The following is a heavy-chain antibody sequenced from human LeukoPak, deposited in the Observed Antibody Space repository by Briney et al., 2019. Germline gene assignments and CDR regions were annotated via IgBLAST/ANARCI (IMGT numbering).Heavy chain of an antibody. V-gene: IGHV3-21*01. CDR2: ISSSSSYI. Sequence: GGSLRLSCAASGFTLSSYSMNWVRQAPGKGLEWVSSISSSSSYIYYADSVKGRFTISRDNAKNSLYLQMNSLRAEDTAVYYCARDRSPGYSYATDYWGQGTLVTVSS. J-gene: IGHJ4*02. D-gene: IGHD5-18*01. CDR1: GFTLSSYS. CDR3: ARDRSPGYSYATDY.